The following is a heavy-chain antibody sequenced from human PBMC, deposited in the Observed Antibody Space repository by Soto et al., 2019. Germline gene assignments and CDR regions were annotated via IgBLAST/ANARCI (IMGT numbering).Heavy chain of an antibody. J-gene: IGHJ5*02. V-gene: IGHV3-33*01. CDR1: GFAFSSYG. CDR2: IWYDGSNK. Sequence: SLRLSCAASGFAFSSYGMHWVRQAPGKGLEWVAVIWYDGSNKYYADSVKGRFTISRDNSKNTLYLQMNSLRAEDTAVYYCAGTDCSGGSCYPFDPWGQGTLVTVSS. D-gene: IGHD2-15*01. CDR3: AGTDCSGGSCYPFDP.